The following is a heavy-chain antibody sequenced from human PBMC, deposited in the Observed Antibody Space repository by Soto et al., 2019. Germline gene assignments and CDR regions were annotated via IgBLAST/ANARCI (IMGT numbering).Heavy chain of an antibody. Sequence: QVQLVQSGAEAKKPGSSVRVSCKASGNIFSSYTISWVRQAPGQGLEWMGRIIPILGETNSAQKFQGRVTLTADKSTNTAYMELNSLRLEDTALYYCARGLGGRMDDWGQGTTVTVSS. V-gene: IGHV1-69*08. CDR2: IIPILGET. D-gene: IGHD3-16*01. J-gene: IGHJ6*02. CDR1: GNIFSSYT. CDR3: ARGLGGRMDD.